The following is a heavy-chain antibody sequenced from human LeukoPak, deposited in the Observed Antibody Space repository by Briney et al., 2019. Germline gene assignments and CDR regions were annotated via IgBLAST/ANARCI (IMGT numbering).Heavy chain of an antibody. CDR3: ARGFQNYYDSSGYYYSPRYYYYYMDV. CDR2: IYTSGST. V-gene: IGHV4-61*02. D-gene: IGHD3-22*01. Sequence: SETLSLNCTVSGASISTNSYYWSWIRQPAGKGLEWIGRIYTSGSTDYNPSLKSRVTISRDTSKNQFSLKLSSVTAADTAVYYCARGFQNYYDSSGYYYSPRYYYYYMDVWGKGTTVTVSS. CDR1: GASISTNSYY. J-gene: IGHJ6*03.